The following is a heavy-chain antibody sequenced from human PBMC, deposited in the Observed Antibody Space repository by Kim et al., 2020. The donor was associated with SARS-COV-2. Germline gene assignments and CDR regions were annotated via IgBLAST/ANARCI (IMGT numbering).Heavy chain of an antibody. CDR2: IYSGGSST. CDR3: AKAVADPSVFDY. J-gene: IGHJ4*02. CDR1: GFTFSSYA. V-gene: IGHV3-23*03. D-gene: IGHD6-19*01. Sequence: GGSLRLSCAASGFTFSSYAMSWVRQAPGKGLEWVSVIYSGGSSTYYADSVKGRFTISRDNSKNTLYLQMNSLRAEDTAVYYCAKAVADPSVFDYWGQGTL.